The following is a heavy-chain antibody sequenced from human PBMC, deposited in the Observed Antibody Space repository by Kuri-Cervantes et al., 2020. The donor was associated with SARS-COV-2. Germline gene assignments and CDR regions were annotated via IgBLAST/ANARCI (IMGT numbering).Heavy chain of an antibody. CDR1: GFTFSSYA. CDR3: ARGYDSSGYSLDY. J-gene: IGHJ4*02. D-gene: IGHD3-22*01. Sequence: LSLTCAASGFTFSSYAMSSVRQAPGKGLVWVSRINSDGSSTSYADSVKGRFTISRDNAKNTLYLQMNSLRAEDTAVYYCARGYDSSGYSLDYWGQGTLVTVSS. V-gene: IGHV3-74*01. CDR2: INSDGSST.